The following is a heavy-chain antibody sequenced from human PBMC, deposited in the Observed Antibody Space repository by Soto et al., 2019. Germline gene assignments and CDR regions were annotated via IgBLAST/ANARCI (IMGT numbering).Heavy chain of an antibody. D-gene: IGHD1-7*01. CDR2: IYYSGST. Sequence: PSETLSLTCTVSGGSISSGGYYWSWIRQHPGKGLEWIGYIYYSGSTYYNPSLKSRVTISVDTSKNQFSLKLSSVTAADTAVYYCARSPPGTTPTHYFVYWGQGTLVTVSS. CDR1: GGSISSGGYY. V-gene: IGHV4-31*03. J-gene: IGHJ4*02. CDR3: ARSPPGTTPTHYFVY.